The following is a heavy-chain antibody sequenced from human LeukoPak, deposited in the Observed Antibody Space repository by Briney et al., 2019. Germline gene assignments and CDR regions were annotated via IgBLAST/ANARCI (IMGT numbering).Heavy chain of an antibody. D-gene: IGHD1-26*01. CDR2: ISSSSSYI. CDR3: AKDGPQVRSYQATNWYFDL. J-gene: IGHJ2*01. V-gene: IGHV3-21*01. CDR1: GFTFSSYS. Sequence: KSGGSLRLSCAASGFTFSSYSMNWVRQAPGKGLEWVSSISSSSSYIYYADSVKGRFTISRDNAKNSLYLQMNSLRAEDTAVYYCAKDGPQVRSYQATNWYFDLWGRGTLVTVSS.